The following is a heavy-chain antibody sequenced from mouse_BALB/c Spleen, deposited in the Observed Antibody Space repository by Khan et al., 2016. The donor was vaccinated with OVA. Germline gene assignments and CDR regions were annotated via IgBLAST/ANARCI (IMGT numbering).Heavy chain of an antibody. D-gene: IGHD2-14*01. V-gene: IGHV1-4*01. Sequence: QVQLQQSGAELARPGTSVKMSCKASGYTFTSYTIHWIKKRPGQGLEWIGYINPSNGYTNYNQKFKDKATLTTDKSSTTAYLRLSSLTSDDSAVYNCVRDGAYHRNDGWFAYWGQGTLVTVSA. CDR3: VRDGAYHRNDGWFAY. CDR2: INPSNGYT. J-gene: IGHJ3*01. CDR1: GYTFTSYT.